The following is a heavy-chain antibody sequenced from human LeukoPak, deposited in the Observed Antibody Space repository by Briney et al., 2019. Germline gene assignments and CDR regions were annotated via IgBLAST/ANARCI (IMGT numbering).Heavy chain of an antibody. Sequence: PGGSLRLSCAASGFTFSSYAMSWVRQASGKGLEWVGRIRSRANSYATAYAASVKGRCTISRDDSKNTTYLQMNSLKTEDTAVYYCTRLLAGTTWVFDYWGQGTLVTVSS. D-gene: IGHD1-7*01. CDR1: GFTFSSYA. J-gene: IGHJ4*02. CDR2: IRSRANSYAT. V-gene: IGHV3-73*01. CDR3: TRLLAGTTWVFDY.